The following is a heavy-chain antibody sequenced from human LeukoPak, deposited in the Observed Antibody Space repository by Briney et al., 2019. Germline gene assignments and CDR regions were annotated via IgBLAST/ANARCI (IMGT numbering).Heavy chain of an antibody. CDR2: IYHSGST. J-gene: IGHJ4*02. CDR3: ARLCGYSYGYERFDY. V-gene: IGHV4-4*02. Sequence: PSGTLSLTCAVSGGSISSSNWWSWVRQPPGKGLEGIGEIYHSGSTNYNPSLKSRVTISVDKSKNQFSLKLSSVTAADTAVYYCARLCGYSYGYERFDYWDQGTLVTVSS. D-gene: IGHD5-18*01. CDR1: GGSISSSNW.